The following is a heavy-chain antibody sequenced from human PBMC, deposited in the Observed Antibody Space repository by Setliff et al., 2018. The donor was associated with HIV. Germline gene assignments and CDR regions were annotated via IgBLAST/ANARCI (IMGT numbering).Heavy chain of an antibody. Sequence: GGSLRLSCAASGFTFDDFAMHWVRLVPGKGLVWVSGINNDTTTTAYADSVKGRFSISRDNAKNTLYLQMNDLRGEDTAVYYCAILSYSSGWGQGTQVTVSS. CDR2: INNDTTTT. CDR3: AILSYSSG. V-gene: IGHV3-74*01. D-gene: IGHD1-26*01. CDR1: GFTFDDFA. J-gene: IGHJ4*02.